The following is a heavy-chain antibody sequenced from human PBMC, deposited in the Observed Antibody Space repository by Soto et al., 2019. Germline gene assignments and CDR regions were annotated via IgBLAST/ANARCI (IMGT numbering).Heavy chain of an antibody. CDR3: AGGLYYFDY. J-gene: IGHJ4*02. V-gene: IGHV3-33*01. Sequence: GGSLRLSCAASGFTFSSYGMHWVRQAPGKGLEWVAVIWYDGSNKYYADSVKGRFTISRDNSKNTLYLQMNSLRADDTAVYYCAGGLYYFDYWGQGSLVTVSS. CDR2: IWYDGSNK. D-gene: IGHD3-16*01. CDR1: GFTFSSYG.